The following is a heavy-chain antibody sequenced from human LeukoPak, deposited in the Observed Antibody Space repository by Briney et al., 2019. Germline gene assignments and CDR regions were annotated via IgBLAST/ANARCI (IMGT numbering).Heavy chain of an antibody. CDR2: VSYDGIYK. D-gene: IGHD5-12*01. V-gene: IGHV3-30*04. Sequence: GRSLRLSCAASGFTFKNYAMHWVRQSPGKGLDWVAVVSYDGIYKKYADSVKGRFIISRDNSKNTLDLQVSSLRPEDTAVYYCSRDMFSGGYDLSLPFYWGQGTLVTVSS. CDR3: SRDMFSGGYDLSLPFY. J-gene: IGHJ4*02. CDR1: GFTFKNYA.